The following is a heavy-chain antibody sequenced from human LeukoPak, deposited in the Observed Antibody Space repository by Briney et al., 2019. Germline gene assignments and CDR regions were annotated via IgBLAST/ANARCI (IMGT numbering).Heavy chain of an antibody. CDR3: ARVYRSGSSRMNDY. CDR2: ITFGGTI. J-gene: IGHJ4*02. Sequence: PGGSLRLSCAASGFTFSNYGMHWVRQAPGKGLEWVSHITFGGTIYYADSVKGRFIISRDNVQNSLFLQMNSLRAEDTAVYYCARVYRSGSSRMNDYWGQGTLVTVSS. V-gene: IGHV3-48*01. CDR1: GFTFSNYG. D-gene: IGHD4-11*01.